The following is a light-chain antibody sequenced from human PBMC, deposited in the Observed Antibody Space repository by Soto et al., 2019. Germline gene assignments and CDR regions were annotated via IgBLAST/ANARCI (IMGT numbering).Light chain of an antibody. CDR3: QQYGSSPGFT. J-gene: IGKJ3*01. CDR1: QSVSSSY. V-gene: IGKV3-20*01. Sequence: EIVLTQSPVTLSLSPGETATLSCRASQSVSSSYLAWYQQKPGQAPRLLIYGASSRATGIPDRFSGSGSGTDFTLTISRLEPEDFAVYYCQQYGSSPGFTFGPGTKVDIK. CDR2: GAS.